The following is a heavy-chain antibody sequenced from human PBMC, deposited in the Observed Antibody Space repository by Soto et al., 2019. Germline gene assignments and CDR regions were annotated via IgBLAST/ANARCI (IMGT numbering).Heavy chain of an antibody. CDR2: IYYSGST. CDR1: GGSISSGGYY. CDR3: ARDTMVRGVIDGGMDV. J-gene: IGHJ6*02. D-gene: IGHD3-10*01. Sequence: QVQLQESGPGLVKPSQTLSLTCTVSGGSISSGGYYWSWIRQHPGKGLEGIGYIYYSGSTYYNPSLKSRVTISVDTSKNQFSLKLSSVTAADTAVYYCARDTMVRGVIDGGMDVWGQGTTVTVSS. V-gene: IGHV4-30-4*08.